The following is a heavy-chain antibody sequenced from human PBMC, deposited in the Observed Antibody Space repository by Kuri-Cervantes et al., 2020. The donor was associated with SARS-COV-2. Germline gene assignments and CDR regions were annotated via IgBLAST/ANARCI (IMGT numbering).Heavy chain of an antibody. Sequence: SQTLSLTCAFYGESFSSYYWGWIRQPPGKGLEWIGSIYYSGSTNYNPSLKSRVTISVDTSKNQFSLKLSSVTAADTAVYYCARDPNANHNNWFDPWGQGTLVTVSS. CDR2: IYYSGST. V-gene: IGHV4-59*01. CDR1: GESFSSYY. CDR3: ARDPNANHNNWFDP. J-gene: IGHJ5*02. D-gene: IGHD4/OR15-4a*01.